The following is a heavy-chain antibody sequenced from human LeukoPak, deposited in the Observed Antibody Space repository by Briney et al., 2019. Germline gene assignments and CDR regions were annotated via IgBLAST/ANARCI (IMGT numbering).Heavy chain of an antibody. CDR1: GFTFSSYW. CDR3: ARGDSSGWFDY. J-gene: IGHJ4*02. CDR2: INSDGSST. D-gene: IGHD6-19*01. Sequence: GGSLRLSCAASGFTFSSYWMHWVRQAPGKGLVWVSRINSDGSSTSYAESVKGRFTISRDNAKNTLYLQMNSLRAEDTAVCYCARGDSSGWFDYWGQGTLVTVSS. V-gene: IGHV3-74*01.